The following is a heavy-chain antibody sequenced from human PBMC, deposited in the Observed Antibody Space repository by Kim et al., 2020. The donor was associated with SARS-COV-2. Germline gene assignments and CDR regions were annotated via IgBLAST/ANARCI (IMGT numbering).Heavy chain of an antibody. CDR3: ARLRPRGIVAAGTFGY. V-gene: IGHV1-8*01. CDR1: GYTFTSYD. Sequence: ASVKVSCKASGYTFTSYDINWVRQATGQGLEWMGWMNPNSGNTGYAQKFQGRVTMTRNTSISTAYMELSSLRSEDTAGYYCARLRPRGIVAAGTFGYWGQGTLVTVSS. CDR2: MNPNSGNT. J-gene: IGHJ4*02. D-gene: IGHD6-13*01.